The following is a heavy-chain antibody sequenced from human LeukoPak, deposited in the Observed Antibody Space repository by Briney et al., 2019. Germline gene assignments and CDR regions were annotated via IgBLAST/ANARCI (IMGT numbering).Heavy chain of an antibody. D-gene: IGHD3-10*01. J-gene: IGHJ4*02. CDR2: INPNSGGT. CDR1: GYTFTGYY. CDR3: ARVLGNTMVRGVIRPFDY. Sequence: ASVKVSCKASGYTFTGYYMHWVRQAPGQGLEWMGWINPNSGGTNNAQKFQGRVTMTRDTSISTAYMELSRLRPDDTAVYYCARVLGNTMVRGVIRPFDYWGQGTLVTVSS. V-gene: IGHV1-2*02.